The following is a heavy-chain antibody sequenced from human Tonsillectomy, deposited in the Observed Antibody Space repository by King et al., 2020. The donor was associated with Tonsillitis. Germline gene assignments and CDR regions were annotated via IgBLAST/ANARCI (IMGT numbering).Heavy chain of an antibody. CDR2: MHYSGST. D-gene: IGHD1-26*01. J-gene: IGHJ3*02. V-gene: IGHV4-39*01. Sequence: QLQESGPGLVKPSETLSLTCTVSGGSISSNFYYWGWIRQPPGKGLEWIGTMHYSGSTYYNPSLKGRVTISVDTSKNQFSLNLTSVTAAHTAVYFCARPQWELRLQTTFDIWGQGTVVTVSS. CDR3: ARPQWELRLQTTFDI. CDR1: GGSISSNFYY.